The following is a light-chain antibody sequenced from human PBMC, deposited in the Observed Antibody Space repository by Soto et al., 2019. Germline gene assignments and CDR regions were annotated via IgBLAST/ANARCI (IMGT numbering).Light chain of an antibody. V-gene: IGKV1-5*03. Sequence: DIQMTQSPSTLSASVGDRVTITCRASQSVSGRLAWYQQKPGKAPKLLIFKAYSLQSGVPSRFSGSGSGTEFTLTISSLQPDDFATYYCQQYISYSFGQGTKLEIK. J-gene: IGKJ2*01. CDR2: KAY. CDR1: QSVSGR. CDR3: QQYISYS.